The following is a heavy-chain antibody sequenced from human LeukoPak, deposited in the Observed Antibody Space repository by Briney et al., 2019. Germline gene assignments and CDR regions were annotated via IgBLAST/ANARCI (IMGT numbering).Heavy chain of an antibody. V-gene: IGHV4-39*01. D-gene: IGHD3-22*01. CDR2: IYYRGST. CDR1: GDSISSSSYY. CDR3: ARRRYYDSTGYLD. J-gene: IGHJ1*01. Sequence: SETLSLTCTISGDSISSSSYYWGWIRQPPGKGLEWIGDIYYRGSTYYNPSLKSRVSISIYTSNNQFSLTLNSVTAADTALYFCARRRYYDSTGYLDWGQGTLVTVSS.